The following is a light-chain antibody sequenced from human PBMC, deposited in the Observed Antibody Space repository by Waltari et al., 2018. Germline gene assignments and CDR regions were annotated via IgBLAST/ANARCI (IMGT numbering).Light chain of an antibody. Sequence: DIQMTQSPSSLSASVGDRVTITCWAGQSISKFLNWYQQRPGKAPRLLIYAASNLHPGVPSRFSGSGSGTDFTLTINNLQPEDSATYYCQQSSTSSWTFGQGTKVEVK. CDR2: AAS. J-gene: IGKJ1*01. V-gene: IGKV1-39*01. CDR1: QSISKF. CDR3: QQSSTSSWT.